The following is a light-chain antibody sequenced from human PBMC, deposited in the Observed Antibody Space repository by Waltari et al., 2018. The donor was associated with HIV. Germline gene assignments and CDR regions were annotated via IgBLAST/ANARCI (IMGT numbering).Light chain of an antibody. CDR2: EVT. J-gene: IGLJ1*01. V-gene: IGLV2-23*02. Sequence: QSALTQSASVSGSPGQSITISCTGTSSNVGSDDLVSWYQQHPGEAPKLIIYEVTKRPSGVSNRFSGSKSGNTASLTISGLQAEDEADYYCCSCPRSGIRYVFGTGTKVTVL. CDR1: SSNVGSDDL. CDR3: CSCPRSGIRYV.